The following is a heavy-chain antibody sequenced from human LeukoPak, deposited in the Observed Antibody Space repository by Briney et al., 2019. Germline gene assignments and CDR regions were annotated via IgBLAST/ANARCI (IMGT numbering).Heavy chain of an antibody. Sequence: GGSLRLSCAASGFNFSSYWMTWVLQAPGYGLEWVANIKPDGSEKYYVDSVKGRFTISRDNAMNSLYVQMNSLRADDTAVYYCGRGRGAYVAIDYCGQGTLVTVSS. CDR2: IKPDGSEK. J-gene: IGHJ4*02. CDR3: GRGRGAYVAIDY. CDR1: GFNFSSYW. V-gene: IGHV3-7*03. D-gene: IGHD1-26*01.